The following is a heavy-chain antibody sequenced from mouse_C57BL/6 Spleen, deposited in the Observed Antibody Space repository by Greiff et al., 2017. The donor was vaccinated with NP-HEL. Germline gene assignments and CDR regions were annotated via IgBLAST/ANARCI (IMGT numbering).Heavy chain of an antibody. D-gene: IGHD1-1*01. V-gene: IGHV1S81*02. CDR2: TNPTNGRT. CDR3: ARIKKIVATYFDY. CDR1: GYTFTSYW. J-gene: IGHJ2*01. Sequence: VQLQQSGAELVKAGASVKMSCKASGYTFTSYWMHWVKQRLGQGLEWFAETNPTNGRTYYNEKFKSKATLTVDKSSSTADMRLSGPTFEDSAVYYCARIKKIVATYFDYWGQGTTHTVSS.